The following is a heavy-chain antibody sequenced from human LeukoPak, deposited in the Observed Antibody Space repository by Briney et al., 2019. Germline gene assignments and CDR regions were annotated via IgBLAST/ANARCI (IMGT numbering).Heavy chain of an antibody. Sequence: PSETLSLTCTVSGGSISSYYWSWVRQPPGKGLEWIGYIYYSGSTNYNPSLKSRVTISVDTSKNQFSLKLSSVTAADTAVYYCARAVVPLYFDYWGQGTLVTVSS. D-gene: IGHD2-2*01. CDR1: GGSISSYY. CDR3: ARAVVPLYFDY. CDR2: IYYSGST. J-gene: IGHJ4*02. V-gene: IGHV4-59*01.